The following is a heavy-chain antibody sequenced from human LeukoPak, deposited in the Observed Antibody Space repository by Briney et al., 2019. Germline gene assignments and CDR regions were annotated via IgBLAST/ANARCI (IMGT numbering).Heavy chain of an antibody. D-gene: IGHD6-13*01. J-gene: IGHJ4*02. CDR1: GGSISSSSYY. V-gene: IGHV4-39*01. CDR3: ARLCVAAAYHDY. CDR2: IYYSGST. Sequence: SETLSLTCTVSGGSISSSSYYWGWLRQPPGKGLEWIGSIYYSGSTYYNPSLKSRVTISVDTSKNRFSLKLSSVTAADTAVYYCARLCVAAAYHDYWGQGTLVTVSS.